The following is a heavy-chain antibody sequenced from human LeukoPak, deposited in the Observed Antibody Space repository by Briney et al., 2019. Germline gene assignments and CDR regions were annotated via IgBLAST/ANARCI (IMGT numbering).Heavy chain of an antibody. CDR2: ISTGGAST. D-gene: IGHD5-12*01. CDR3: AKDRLGYSGARGFDW. Sequence: GGSLRLSCAASGFTFTTYAMSWVRQAPGKGLEWVSGISTGGASTYYADSVKGRFTISRDNSRNTLYLQMSSLGAADTAVYYCAKDRLGYSGARGFDWWGQGTLVTVSS. J-gene: IGHJ4*02. CDR1: GFTFTTYA. V-gene: IGHV3-23*01.